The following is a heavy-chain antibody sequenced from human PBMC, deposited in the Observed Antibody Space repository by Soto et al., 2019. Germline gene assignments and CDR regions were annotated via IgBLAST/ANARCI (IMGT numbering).Heavy chain of an antibody. CDR2: ISGSGGST. V-gene: IGHV3-23*01. CDR3: AKEFGNYFDY. D-gene: IGHD3-16*01. J-gene: IGHJ4*02. CDR1: GFTFSSYA. Sequence: GESLKISCAASGFTFSSYAMSWVRQAPGKGLEWVSAISGSGGSTYYADSVKGRFTISRDNSKNTLYLQMNSLRAEDTAVYYCAKEFGNYFDYWGQGTLVTVSS.